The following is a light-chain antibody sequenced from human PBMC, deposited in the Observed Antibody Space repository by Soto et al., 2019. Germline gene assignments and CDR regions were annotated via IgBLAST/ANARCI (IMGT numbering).Light chain of an antibody. CDR2: GAS. CDR3: QQYSHWRT. Sequence: EILMTQSPANVSVFPGERATLSCRASQSIDSDLAWYQQDPGHVPRLLIYGASTRDTGVPARFSGSGSGTEFTLTSISLQSDDFAVYYCQQYSHWRTFGPGTKVEIK. V-gene: IGKV3-15*01. CDR1: QSIDSD. J-gene: IGKJ1*01.